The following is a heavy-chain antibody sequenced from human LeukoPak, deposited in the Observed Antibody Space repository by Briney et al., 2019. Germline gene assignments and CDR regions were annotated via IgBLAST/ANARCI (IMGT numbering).Heavy chain of an antibody. CDR2: ISGSGGST. CDR1: GFTFSSYA. Sequence: GGSLRLSCAASGFTFSSYAMSWVRQAPGKGLEWVSAISGSGGSTYYADSVKGRFTISRDNSKNTLYLQMDSLRAEDTAVYYCTTGTSGHYFDNWGQGTLVTVSS. V-gene: IGHV3-23*01. J-gene: IGHJ4*02. CDR3: TTGTSGHYFDN.